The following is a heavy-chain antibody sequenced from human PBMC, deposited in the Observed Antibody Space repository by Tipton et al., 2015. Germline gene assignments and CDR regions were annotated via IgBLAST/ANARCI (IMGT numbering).Heavy chain of an antibody. J-gene: IGHJ6*02. Sequence: TLSLTCTVSGGSISSSYWTWIRQPPGKGLEWIGYIYYSGSSYYSGSTNYNPSLKSRVTISVDTSKNQLSLNLSSVTAADTAVYYCAGDVRVSGGRITMVRGSPGSGMDVWGQGTTVTVSS. D-gene: IGHD3-10*01. V-gene: IGHV4-59*01. CDR3: AGDVRVSGGRITMVRGSPGSGMDV. CDR1: GGSISSSY. CDR2: IYYSGSSYYSGST.